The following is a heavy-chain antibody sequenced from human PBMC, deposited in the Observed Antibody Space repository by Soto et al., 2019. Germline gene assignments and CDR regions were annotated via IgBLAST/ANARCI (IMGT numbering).Heavy chain of an antibody. CDR2: IYYSGST. J-gene: IGHJ4*02. CDR1: GGSISSGGYY. V-gene: IGHV4-31*03. D-gene: IGHD2-2*01. CDR3: AGVAIVVVPAAPTLLAC. Sequence: QVQLQESGPGLVKPSQTLSLTCTVSGGSISSGGYYWSWIRQHPGKSLEWIGYIYYSGSTYYNPSLKSRVTRSVDTSKNLCSLELGSVTAAATAVYDCAGVAIVVVPAAPTLLACWVQGGLVTVSS.